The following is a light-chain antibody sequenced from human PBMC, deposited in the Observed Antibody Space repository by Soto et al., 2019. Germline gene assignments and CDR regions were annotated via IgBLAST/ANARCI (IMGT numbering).Light chain of an antibody. CDR3: QQYGSSPWT. CDR1: QTVRNNY. J-gene: IGKJ1*01. V-gene: IGKV3-20*01. CDR2: DAS. Sequence: EFVLTQSPGTLSLSPGERATLSCRASQTVRNNYLAWYQQKPGQAPRLLIYDASSRATGIPDRFSGGGSGTDFTLTITRLQPEDFAVYYCQQYGSSPWTSGQGTKVDIK.